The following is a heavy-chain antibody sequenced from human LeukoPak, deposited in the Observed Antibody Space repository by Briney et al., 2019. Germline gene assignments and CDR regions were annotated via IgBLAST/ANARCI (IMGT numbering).Heavy chain of an antibody. CDR1: GFTFSSYW. CDR3: VRAGGSSWSDF. CDR2: INQDGSEN. V-gene: IGHV3-7*01. Sequence: PGGSLRLSCAASGFTFSSYWMSWVRQSPGKGLEWVANINQDGSENHYVDSVKGRFTISRDNAKNSVFEQVNGLRGGGTAVYYCVRAGGSSWSDFWGQGTLVTVSS. D-gene: IGHD6-13*01. J-gene: IGHJ4*02.